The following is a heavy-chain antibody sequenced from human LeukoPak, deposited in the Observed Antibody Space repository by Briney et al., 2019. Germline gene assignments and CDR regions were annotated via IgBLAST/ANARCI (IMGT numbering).Heavy chain of an antibody. CDR3: ARRSNYYDSSGYFY. CDR1: GGSISSTTYY. D-gene: IGHD3-22*01. Sequence: PSETLSLTCTVSGGSISSTTYYWRWIRQPPGKGLEWIGSIYYGGSTYYNPSLKSRVTISVDTSKNQFSLKLSSVTAADTAVYYCARRSNYYDSSGYFYWGQGTLVTVSS. V-gene: IGHV4-39*01. CDR2: IYYGGST. J-gene: IGHJ4*02.